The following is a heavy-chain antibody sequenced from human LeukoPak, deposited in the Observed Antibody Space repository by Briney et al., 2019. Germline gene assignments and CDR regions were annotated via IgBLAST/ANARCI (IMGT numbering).Heavy chain of an antibody. D-gene: IGHD4-17*01. CDR2: ISYDGSNK. CDR3: AKGAYGDCVGGDY. V-gene: IGHV3-30*18. Sequence: PGRSLRLSCAASGFTFSSYGMHWVRQAPGKGLEWVAVISYDGSNKYYADSVKGRFTISRDNSKNTLYLQMNSLRAEDTAVYYCAKGAYGDCVGGDYWGQGTLVTVSS. CDR1: GFTFSSYG. J-gene: IGHJ4*02.